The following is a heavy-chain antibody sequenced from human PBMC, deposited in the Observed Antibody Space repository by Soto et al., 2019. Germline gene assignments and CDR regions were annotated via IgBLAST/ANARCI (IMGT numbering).Heavy chain of an antibody. CDR3: AKVFVFTIREGFDY. J-gene: IGHJ4*02. CDR1: GFTFSSYA. D-gene: IGHD3-3*01. CDR2: LTGSGDST. V-gene: IGHV3-23*01. Sequence: EVQLLESGGGLVQPGGSLRLSCAASGFTFSSYAMSWVRQVPGRGLEWVSALTGSGDSTYYADSVESRFTVSRDNSKNTLYLQMTSLRAEDSAVYYCAKVFVFTIREGFDYWGLGTLVTVSS.